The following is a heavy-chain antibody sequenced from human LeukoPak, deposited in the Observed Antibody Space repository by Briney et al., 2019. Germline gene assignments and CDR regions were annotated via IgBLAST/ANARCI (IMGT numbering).Heavy chain of an antibody. CDR2: IYSSGTI. CDR1: GGSINSYY. V-gene: IGHV4-4*07. D-gene: IGHD4-17*01. Sequence: SETLSLTCIVSGGSINSYYWSWIRQPAGKGLEWIGRIYSSGTITYNPSLKSRVTISVDTSKNQFSLKLSSVTAADTAVYYCARAPPSTVTNYPNWFDPWGQGTLVTVSS. J-gene: IGHJ5*02. CDR3: ARAPPSTVTNYPNWFDP.